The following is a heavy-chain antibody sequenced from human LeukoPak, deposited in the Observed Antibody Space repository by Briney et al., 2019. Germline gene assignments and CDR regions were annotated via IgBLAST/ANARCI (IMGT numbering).Heavy chain of an antibody. CDR1: GGSISSDSYY. CDR3: AAARLPSAFDY. Sequence: SETLSLTCTVSGGSISSDSYYWSWIRQPAGKVLEWIGRIYTSGSTHYNPSLKSRVTISVDTSKNQLSLKLSSLTAADTAVYYCAAARLPSAFDYWGQGTLVTVSS. J-gene: IGHJ4*02. D-gene: IGHD2-2*01. V-gene: IGHV4-61*02. CDR2: IYTSGST.